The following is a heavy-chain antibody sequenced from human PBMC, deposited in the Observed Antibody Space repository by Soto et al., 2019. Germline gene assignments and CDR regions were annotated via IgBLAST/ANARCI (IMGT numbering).Heavy chain of an antibody. D-gene: IGHD5-12*01. J-gene: IGHJ4*02. V-gene: IGHV3-23*01. Sequence: LRLSCAASGFTFINYAMSWVRQAPGKGLEWVSTISGSGISTFYADSVKGRFTISRDNSKNTLYLQMNSLRAEDTAVYYCAKDKVSTTYNYDYWGQGTLVTVSS. CDR1: GFTFINYA. CDR3: AKDKVSTTYNYDY. CDR2: ISGSGIST.